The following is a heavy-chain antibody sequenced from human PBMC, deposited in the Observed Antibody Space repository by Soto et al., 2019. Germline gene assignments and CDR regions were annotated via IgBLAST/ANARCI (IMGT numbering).Heavy chain of an antibody. CDR2: IIPIFGTA. Sequence: GASVKVSCKASGGTFSSYAISWVRQAPGQGLEWMGGIIPIFGTANYAQKFQGRVTITADESTSTAYMELSSLRSEDTAVYYCARGDDILTGFTTDYYYYYGMDVWGQGTTVTVSS. V-gene: IGHV1-69*13. D-gene: IGHD3-9*01. CDR1: GGTFSSYA. CDR3: ARGDDILTGFTTDYYYYYGMDV. J-gene: IGHJ6*02.